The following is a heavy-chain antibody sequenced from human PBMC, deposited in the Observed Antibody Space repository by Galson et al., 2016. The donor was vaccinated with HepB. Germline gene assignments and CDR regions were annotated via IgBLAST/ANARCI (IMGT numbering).Heavy chain of an antibody. CDR1: GFTFSTSG. CDR3: ATARGYTFGPGES. D-gene: IGHD5-18*01. J-gene: IGHJ1*01. V-gene: IGHV3-33*03. Sequence: SLRLSCAASGFTFSTSGMHWVRQAPGKGLEWVAVIWYDGSNKYHADSVQGRFTISRDNSNNTVFLQMNSLRADDTAVYYCATARGYTFGPGESWGQGTLVTVSS. CDR2: IWYDGSNK.